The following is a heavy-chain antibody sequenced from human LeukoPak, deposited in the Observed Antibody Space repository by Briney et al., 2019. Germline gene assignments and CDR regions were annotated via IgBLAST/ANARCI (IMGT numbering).Heavy chain of an antibody. CDR2: IYYSGST. J-gene: IGHJ5*02. D-gene: IGHD6-13*01. Sequence: SETLSLTCTASGGSISSSSYYWGWIRQPPGKGLEWIGSIYYSGSTYYNPSLKSRVTISVDTSKNQFSLKLSSVTAADTAVYYCARVKYRSSWYEGDWFDPWGQGTLVTVSS. CDR1: GGSISSSSYY. V-gene: IGHV4-39*07. CDR3: ARVKYRSSWYEGDWFDP.